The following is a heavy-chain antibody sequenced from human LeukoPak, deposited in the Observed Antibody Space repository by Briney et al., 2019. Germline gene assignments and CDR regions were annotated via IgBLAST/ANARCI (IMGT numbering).Heavy chain of an antibody. CDR3: ARQPLVRDCGGDCEFDY. CDR2: IYPGDSNT. V-gene: IGHV5-51*01. CDR1: GYSFTSYW. D-gene: IGHD2-21*02. J-gene: IGHJ4*02. Sequence: GESLKISCQGSGYSFTSYWIGWVRQMPGKGLEWMGIIYPGDSNTRYSPSFQGQVTISADRSISTAYLQWSSLKASDTAIYYCARQPLVRDCGGDCEFDYWGQGTLVSVSS.